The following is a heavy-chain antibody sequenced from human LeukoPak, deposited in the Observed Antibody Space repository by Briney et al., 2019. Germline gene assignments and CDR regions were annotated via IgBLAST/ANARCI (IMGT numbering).Heavy chain of an antibody. V-gene: IGHV3-23*01. D-gene: IGHD3-10*01. CDR1: GFTFSSYG. J-gene: IGHJ4*02. Sequence: PGGSLRLSCEASGFTFSSYGMSWVRQAPGKGLEWVSAITGRGGITYYSDSVKGRFTISRDNSKNTLYLQMNSLRAEDTAVYYCAKDRELLWFPGARYYFDYWGQGTLVTVSS. CDR3: AKDRELLWFPGARYYFDY. CDR2: ITGRGGIT.